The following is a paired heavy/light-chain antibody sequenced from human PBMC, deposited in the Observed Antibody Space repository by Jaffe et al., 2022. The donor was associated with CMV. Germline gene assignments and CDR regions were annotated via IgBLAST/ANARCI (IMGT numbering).Light chain of an antibody. CDR1: QTISNY. CDR3: QQSYSTPMYT. Sequence: DIQMTQSPSSLSASVGDRVTITCRASQTISNYLNWYQQKPGKAPKLLIYAASNLQSGVPSRFSGSGSATDFTLTISSLQPEDFATYYCQQSYSTPMYTFGLGTKLEIK. CDR2: AAS. J-gene: IGKJ2*01. V-gene: IGKV1-39*01.
Heavy chain of an antibody. CDR1: GFTFSYYE. CDR2: ISSSGSTI. Sequence: EVQLVESGGGLVQPGGSLRLSCAASGFTFSYYEMNWVRQAPGKGLEWVSYISSSGSTIYYADSVKGRFTISRDNAKNSLSLQMNSLRAEDTAVYYCARDVRYSSMPGLDYWGQGTLVTVSS. CDR3: ARDVRYSSMPGLDY. D-gene: IGHD6-13*01. V-gene: IGHV3-48*03. J-gene: IGHJ4*02.